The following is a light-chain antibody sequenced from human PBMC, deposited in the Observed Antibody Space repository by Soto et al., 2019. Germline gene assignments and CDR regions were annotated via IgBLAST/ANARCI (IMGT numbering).Light chain of an antibody. Sequence: DIQMTQSPSAMSASVGDRVTITCRASQDISNSLAWLQQRPGKVPKRQIYPAPSLQSGVPSRFSGSRSWTELTLTISSLQPEDFVTYYCLQYKSLSWTFGQGTKVEIK. J-gene: IGKJ1*01. CDR2: PAP. CDR1: QDISNS. CDR3: LQYKSLSWT. V-gene: IGKV1-17*03.